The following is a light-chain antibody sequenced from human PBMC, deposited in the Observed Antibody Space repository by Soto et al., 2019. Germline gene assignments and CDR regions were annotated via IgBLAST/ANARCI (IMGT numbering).Light chain of an antibody. CDR3: SVYTRPSPYV. CDR1: IDDVTAYYR. J-gene: IGLJ1*01. Sequence: QSALTQPPSVSGSPGQSVTISCSGTIDDVTAYYRVSWYQQTPGTAPKLMIYDVSNRPSGVPDRFSGSRSGNTASLTISGLQAADEGDDYCSVYTRPSPYVFGPGTQLTVL. V-gene: IGLV2-18*01. CDR2: DVS.